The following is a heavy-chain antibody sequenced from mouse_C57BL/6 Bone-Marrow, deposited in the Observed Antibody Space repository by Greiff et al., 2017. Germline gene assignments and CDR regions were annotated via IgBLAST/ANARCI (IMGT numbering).Heavy chain of an antibody. CDR1: GYTFTSYT. Sequence: QVQLKQSGAELARPGASVKMSCKASGYTFTSYTMHWVKQRPGQGLEWIGYINPSSGYTKYNQKFKDKATLTADKSSSTAYMQLSSLTSEDSAVYYCARWRCYYFDYWGQGTTLTVSS. J-gene: IGHJ2*01. V-gene: IGHV1-4*01. CDR3: ARWRCYYFDY. CDR2: INPSSGYT.